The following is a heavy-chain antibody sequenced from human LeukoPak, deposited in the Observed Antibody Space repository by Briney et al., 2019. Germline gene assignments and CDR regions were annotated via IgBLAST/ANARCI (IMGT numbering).Heavy chain of an antibody. Sequence: SETLSLTCTVSAGSISSYYWTWIRQPPGKGLEWIGYIHYSGSTNYDPSLKSRVTISVDTSKNQFSLNLSSLTAADTAVYYCARMEGYGYSGHTEYWGQGTLVTVSS. CDR2: IHYSGST. J-gene: IGHJ4*02. D-gene: IGHD5-18*01. V-gene: IGHV4-59*01. CDR3: ARMEGYGYSGHTEY. CDR1: AGSISSYY.